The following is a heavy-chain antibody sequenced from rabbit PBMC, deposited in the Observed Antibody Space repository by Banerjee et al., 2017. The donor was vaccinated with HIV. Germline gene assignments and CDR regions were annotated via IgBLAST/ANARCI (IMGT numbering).Heavy chain of an antibody. CDR1: GIDLSTYYF. J-gene: IGHJ6*01. CDR3: ARDLAGVTGWNFGL. V-gene: IGHV1S45*01. CDR2: IVTGSGTT. Sequence: QEQLEESGGDLVKPGASLTLTCTASGIDLSTYYFMCWVRQAPGKGLELIGCIVTGSGTTYYASWAKGRFTISKTSSTTVTLQMTSLTAADTATYFCARDLAGVTGWNFGLWGPGTLVTVS. D-gene: IGHD4-1*01.